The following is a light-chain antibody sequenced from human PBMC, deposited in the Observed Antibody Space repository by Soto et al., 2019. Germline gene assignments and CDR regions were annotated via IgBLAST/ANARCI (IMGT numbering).Light chain of an antibody. CDR2: EVS. CDR3: SSYAGSNKMV. CDR1: SGDVGRFNY. V-gene: IGLV2-8*01. Sequence: QSALTQPPSASGSPGESVTISCTGTSGDVGRFNYVSWYQQHPGKAPKLMIHEVSKRPSGVPDRFSGSKSGNTASLTVSGLQPEDEAEYYCSSYAGSNKMVFGTGTKVTVL. J-gene: IGLJ1*01.